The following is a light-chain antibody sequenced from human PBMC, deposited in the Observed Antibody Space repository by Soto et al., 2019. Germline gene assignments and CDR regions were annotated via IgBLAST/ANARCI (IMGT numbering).Light chain of an antibody. CDR3: FSYTSSGTYV. CDR1: SSDVGGYKF. CDR2: EVS. V-gene: IGLV2-14*01. J-gene: IGLJ1*01. Sequence: QSVLTQPASVSGSPGQSITISCTGTSSDVGGYKFVSWYQHHPGKAPKLMMYEVSNRPSGVSNRFSGSKSGNTASLTSSGLQAEDETDYYCFSYTSSGTYVFGTGPKLTVL.